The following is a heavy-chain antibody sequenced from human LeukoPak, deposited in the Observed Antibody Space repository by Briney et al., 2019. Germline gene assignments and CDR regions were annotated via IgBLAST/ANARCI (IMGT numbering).Heavy chain of an antibody. D-gene: IGHD6-19*01. CDR2: INHSGST. J-gene: IGHJ4*02. V-gene: IGHV4-34*01. CDR1: GGSFSGYY. CDR3: ARGAVAAYFDY. Sequence: SETLSLTCAVYGGSFSGYYWSWIRQPPGKGLEWIGEINHSGSTNYNPSLKSRVTISVDTSKNQFSLKLSSVTAADTAVYYCARGAVAAYFDYWGQGTLATVSS.